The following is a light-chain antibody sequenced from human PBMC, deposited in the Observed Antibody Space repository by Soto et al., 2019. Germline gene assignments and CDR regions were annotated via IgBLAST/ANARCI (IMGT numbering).Light chain of an antibody. CDR3: QQLFMYPPT. CDR2: GAS. Sequence: IQLTQSPSSLSASVGDRVTITCRASQGIINYLAWYQQKPGKAHKLLIYGASTLQSGVTSRFGGSGSGTDFTLTVSSLQPEDFATYYCQQLFMYPPTFGPGTKEDIK. J-gene: IGKJ3*01. V-gene: IGKV1-9*01. CDR1: QGIINY.